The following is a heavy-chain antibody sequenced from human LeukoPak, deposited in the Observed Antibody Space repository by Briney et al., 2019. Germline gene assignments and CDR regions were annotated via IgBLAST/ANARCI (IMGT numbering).Heavy chain of an antibody. CDR3: ARDLRWAVGSNSYGWFVP. D-gene: IGHD5-24*01. Sequence: GGSLRLSCAASGFTFSNYAMSWVRQAPGKGLEWVSSISGRGVSTYYADSVKGRFTLSRDSSKNTLSLQMNTLRAEDTAVYSCARDLRWAVGSNSYGWFVPWGRGTLVTVSS. CDR1: GFTFSNYA. CDR2: ISGRGVST. J-gene: IGHJ5*02. V-gene: IGHV3-23*01.